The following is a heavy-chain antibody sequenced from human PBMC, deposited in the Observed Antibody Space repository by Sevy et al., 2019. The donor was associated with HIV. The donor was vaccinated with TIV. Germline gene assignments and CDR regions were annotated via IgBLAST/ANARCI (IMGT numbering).Heavy chain of an antibody. D-gene: IGHD3-16*01. CDR2: IKQDGSEK. CDR1: GFTFSSYW. V-gene: IGHV3-7*01. Sequence: GGSLRLSCAASGFTFSSYWMSWVRQAPGKGLEWVANIKQDGSEKYYVDSVKGRFTIFRDNAKNSLYLQMNSLRAEDTAVYYCARDYMGYYDYVWGSSWGQGTLVTVSS. J-gene: IGHJ4*02. CDR3: ARDYMGYYDYVWGSS.